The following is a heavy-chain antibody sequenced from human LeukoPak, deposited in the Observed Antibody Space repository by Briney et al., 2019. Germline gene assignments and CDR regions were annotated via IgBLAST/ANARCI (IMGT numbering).Heavy chain of an antibody. CDR2: FYHSGST. V-gene: IGHV4-38-2*02. CDR3: ARVFLPNIVVVPAADWYFDL. D-gene: IGHD2-2*01. CDR1: GYSISSGYY. Sequence: SETLSLTCTVSGYSISSGYYWVWIRQSPGKGLEWLGSFYHSGSTYYNPSLKSRVTISVDTSKNQFSLKLSSVTAADTAVYYCARVFLPNIVVVPAADWYFDLWGRGTLVTVSS. J-gene: IGHJ2*01.